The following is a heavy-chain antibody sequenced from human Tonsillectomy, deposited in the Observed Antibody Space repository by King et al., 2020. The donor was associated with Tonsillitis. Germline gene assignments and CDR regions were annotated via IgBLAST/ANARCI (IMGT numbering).Heavy chain of an antibody. D-gene: IGHD6-25*01. CDR1: GFTFSSYS. Sequence: VQLVESGGGLVKPGGSLRLSCAASGFTFSSYSMHWVRQAPGKGLVWVSFISSDSSYIYYADSVKGRFTISRDNAKNSLYLQMNSLRAEDTAVYFCARHLKRLQPPYYSDYCGQGTLVTVSS. J-gene: IGHJ4*02. V-gene: IGHV3-21*01. CDR3: ARHLKRLQPPYYSDY. CDR2: ISSDSSYI.